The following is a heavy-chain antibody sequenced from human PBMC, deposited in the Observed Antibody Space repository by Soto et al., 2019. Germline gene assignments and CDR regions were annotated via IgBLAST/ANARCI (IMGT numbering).Heavy chain of an antibody. Sequence: ASVKVSCKAPADTFTSYYIHWVRQAPGHGLEWMGIINPSGGSTSYAQKFQGRVTMTRDTSTSTVYMELSSLRSEDTAVYYCARNHYSSGYYDSSGYVWFDPWGQGTLVTVSS. CDR3: ARNHYSSGYYDSSGYVWFDP. CDR2: INPSGGST. CDR1: ADTFTSYY. J-gene: IGHJ5*02. V-gene: IGHV1-46*01. D-gene: IGHD3-22*01.